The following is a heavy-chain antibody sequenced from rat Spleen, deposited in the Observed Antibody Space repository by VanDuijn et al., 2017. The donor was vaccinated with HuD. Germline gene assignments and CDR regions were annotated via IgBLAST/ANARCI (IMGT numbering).Heavy chain of an antibody. V-gene: IGHV5-29*01. CDR3: TREAPYYDGSYYYTGDFDY. CDR2: ISYGDSSGHSST. J-gene: IGHJ2*01. D-gene: IGHD1-12*02. Sequence: EVQLVESDGGLVQPGRSLKLSCAASGFTFSDYGMAWVRQAPTKGLEWVATISYGDSSGHSSTYYRDSVKGRFTVSRDNAKSTQYLQMDSLRSEDTATYYCTREAPYYDGSYYYTGDFDYWGQGVMVTVSS. CDR1: GFTFSDYG.